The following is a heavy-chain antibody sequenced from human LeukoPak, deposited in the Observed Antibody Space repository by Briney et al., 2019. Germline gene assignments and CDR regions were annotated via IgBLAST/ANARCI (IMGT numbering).Heavy chain of an antibody. CDR1: GFTFSSYP. CDR2: ISDTGGST. Sequence: GGSLRLSCAAAGFTFSSYPMSWVRQAPGKGLEWVSAISDTGGSTYYADSVKGRFTISRDNSKNTLYLQMNSLRAEDTAVYYCANHASGSRWTYYFDYWGQGTLVTVSS. J-gene: IGHJ4*02. CDR3: ANHASGSRWTYYFDY. V-gene: IGHV3-23*01. D-gene: IGHD1-26*01.